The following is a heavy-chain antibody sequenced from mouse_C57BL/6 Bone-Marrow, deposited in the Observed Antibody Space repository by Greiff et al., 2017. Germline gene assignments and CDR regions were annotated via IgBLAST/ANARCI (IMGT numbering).Heavy chain of an antibody. V-gene: IGHV1-50*01. CDR1: GYTFTSYW. J-gene: IGHJ3*01. CDR2: IEPSDSST. D-gene: IGHD2-4*01. CDR3: ARGWGDYDGFAY. Sequence: VQLQQPGAELVKPGASVTLSCKASGYTFTSYWMQWVKQRPGQGLEWIGEIEPSDSSTNYNQKFKGKATWTVDTSSSTAYMQLSSLTSEDSAVYYCARGWGDYDGFAYWGQGTLVTVSA.